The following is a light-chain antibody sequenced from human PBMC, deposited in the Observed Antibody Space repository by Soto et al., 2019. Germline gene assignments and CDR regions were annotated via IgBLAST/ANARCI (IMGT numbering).Light chain of an antibody. V-gene: IGLV2-14*01. CDR2: EVS. Sequence: QSVLTQPASVSGSPGQSITISCTGTSSDVGGYNYVSWFQQHPGRAPKLMIYEVSNRPSGVSNRFSGSKSGTTASLSISGLQAEDEADYYCSSFTTSNTPHFVFGTGTKLTVL. CDR3: SSFTTSNTPHFV. J-gene: IGLJ1*01. CDR1: SSDVGGYNY.